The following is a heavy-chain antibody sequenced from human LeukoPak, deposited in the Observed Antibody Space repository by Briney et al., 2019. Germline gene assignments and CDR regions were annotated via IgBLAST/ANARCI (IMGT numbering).Heavy chain of an antibody. D-gene: IGHD6-6*01. CDR1: GYTFTSYG. CDR3: ARFGMAARRILNWFDP. CDR2: ISAYNGNT. J-gene: IGHJ5*02. Sequence: EASVKVSCKASGYTFTSYGISWVRQAPGQGLEWMGWISAYNGNTNYAQKLQGRVTMTTDTSTSTAYMELRSLRSDDTAVYYCARFGMAARRILNWFDPWGQGTLVTVSS. V-gene: IGHV1-18*01.